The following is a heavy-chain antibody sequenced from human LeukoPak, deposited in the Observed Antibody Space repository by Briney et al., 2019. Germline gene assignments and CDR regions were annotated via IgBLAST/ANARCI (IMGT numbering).Heavy chain of an antibody. CDR1: GGSISSYY. J-gene: IGHJ4*02. Sequence: SETLSLTCTVSGGSISSYYWSWIRQPPGKGLEWIGYIYYSGSTTYDPSLKSRVTMSVDMSKNQFSVKLTSVTAADTAVYYCARELAGDSSGYYYGGGPIDYWGQGTLVTVSS. CDR3: ARELAGDSSGYYYGGGPIDY. CDR2: IYYSGST. V-gene: IGHV4-59*13. D-gene: IGHD3-22*01.